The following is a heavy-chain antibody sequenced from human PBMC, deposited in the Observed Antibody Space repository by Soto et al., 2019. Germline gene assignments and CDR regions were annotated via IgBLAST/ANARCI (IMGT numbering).Heavy chain of an antibody. D-gene: IGHD1-26*01. J-gene: IGHJ4*02. CDR2: ISSLSTPR. V-gene: IGHV3-48*02. CDR3: AREDILGARSFDY. Sequence: EVQLVESGGGLVQTGGSLRLSCAASGFSFSGYSMNWVRQAPGNGLEWISYISSLSTPRYYAESVEGRFIISRDNAKNSLYLQMNSLRDEDTAVYFCAREDILGARSFDYWGQGTLVTVSS. CDR1: GFSFSGYS.